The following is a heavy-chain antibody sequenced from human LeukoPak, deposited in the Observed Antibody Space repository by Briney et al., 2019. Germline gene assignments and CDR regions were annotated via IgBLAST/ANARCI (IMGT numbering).Heavy chain of an antibody. CDR2: IRYDESES. CDR1: GFTFSSYE. Sequence: GGSLRLSCAASGFTFSSYEMHWVRQAPGKGLGWVSFIRYDESESYYADSVKGRFTISRDNSKNTLYVQMNSLRPEDTAVYYCARPGRKYYGSGNYLFFDYWGQGTLVTVSS. CDR3: ARPGRKYYGSGNYLFFDY. J-gene: IGHJ4*02. D-gene: IGHD3-10*01. V-gene: IGHV3-30*02.